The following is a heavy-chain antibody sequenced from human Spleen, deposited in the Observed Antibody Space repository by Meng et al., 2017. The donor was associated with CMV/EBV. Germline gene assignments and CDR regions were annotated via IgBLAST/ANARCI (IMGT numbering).Heavy chain of an antibody. V-gene: IGHV3-15*01. CDR1: GFTFSNAW. CDR2: TNSKPDAGAT. D-gene: IGHD3-10*01. Sequence: GGSLRLSCAASGFTFSNAWMNWVRQAPGKGLEWVGRTNSKPDAGATDYAAPVKGRFTISRDASKNTLYLQMNSLKTEDTAVYYCAKELRQEVRGVMGGPLNPYYYGMDVWGQGTTVTVSS. J-gene: IGHJ6*02. CDR3: AKELRQEVRGVMGGPLNPYYYGMDV.